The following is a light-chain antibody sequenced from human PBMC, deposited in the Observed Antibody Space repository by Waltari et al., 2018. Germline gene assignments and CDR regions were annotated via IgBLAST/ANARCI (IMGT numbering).Light chain of an antibody. V-gene: IGKV1-6*01. CDR2: ATS. J-gene: IGKJ1*01. CDR1: QDIRND. Sequence: AIQMTQSPSSLSASVGDRVTITCRASQDIRNDLGWYQQKPGKAPKLLIYATSTLQSGVPSRVSGSGSGTDFSLTINSLQAEDFATYYCLQDYTYPMTFGQGTKVEVK. CDR3: LQDYTYPMT.